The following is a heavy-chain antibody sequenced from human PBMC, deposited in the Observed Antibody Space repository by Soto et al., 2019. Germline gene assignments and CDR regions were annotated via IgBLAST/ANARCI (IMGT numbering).Heavy chain of an antibody. CDR2: INPSGGST. CDR1: GYTFTSYY. Sequence: ASVKVSCKASGYTFTSYYMHWLRQAAGQGLEWMGIINPSGGSTSYAQKFQGRVTMTRDTSTSTVYMELSSLRSEDTAVYYCARAPPNYDSSGYQPTNVHYFDYWGQGTLVTVSS. J-gene: IGHJ4*02. V-gene: IGHV1-46*01. CDR3: ARAPPNYDSSGYQPTNVHYFDY. D-gene: IGHD3-22*01.